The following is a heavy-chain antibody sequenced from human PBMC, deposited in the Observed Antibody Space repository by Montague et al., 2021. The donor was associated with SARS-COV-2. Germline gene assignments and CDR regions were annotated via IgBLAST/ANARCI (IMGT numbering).Heavy chain of an antibody. D-gene: IGHD6-19*01. Sequence: SLRLSCAASGFTLSSYAMPWVRQAPGKGLEWVAVISYDGSNKYYADSVKGRFTISRDNSKNTLYLQMNSLRAGDTAAYYCARVFSSSGLWFDPWGQGTLVTVSS. V-gene: IGHV3-30*04. CDR1: GFTLSSYA. J-gene: IGHJ5*02. CDR2: ISYDGSNK. CDR3: ARVFSSSGLWFDP.